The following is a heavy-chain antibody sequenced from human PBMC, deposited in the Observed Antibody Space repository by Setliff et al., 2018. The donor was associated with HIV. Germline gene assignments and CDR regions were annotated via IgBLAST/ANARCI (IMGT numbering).Heavy chain of an antibody. D-gene: IGHD3-10*01. Sequence: ASVKVSCKASDDTFTRFGISWVRQAPGQGLEWVGAILPRIGTTNHAQKFQGRVTITADKSISTVYMKMTSLRSEDTAVYYCASGVGHFDTSYSEKYWGQGTLVTVSS. J-gene: IGHJ4*02. CDR1: DDTFTRFG. V-gene: IGHV1-69*06. CDR3: ASGVGHFDTSYSEKY. CDR2: ILPRIGTT.